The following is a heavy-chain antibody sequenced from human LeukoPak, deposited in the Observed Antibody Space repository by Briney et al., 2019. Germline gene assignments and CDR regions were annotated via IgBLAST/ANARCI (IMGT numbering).Heavy chain of an antibody. D-gene: IGHD3-9*01. V-gene: IGHV4-59*01. CDR1: GGSISSYY. Sequence: PSGTLSLTCTVSGGSISSYYWSWIRQPPGKGLEWIGYIYYSRSTNYNPSLKSRVTISVDTSKNQFSLKLSSVTAADTAVYYCARFHYDILTGYYADIWGQGTMVTVSS. CDR3: ARFHYDILTGYYADI. CDR2: IYYSRST. J-gene: IGHJ3*02.